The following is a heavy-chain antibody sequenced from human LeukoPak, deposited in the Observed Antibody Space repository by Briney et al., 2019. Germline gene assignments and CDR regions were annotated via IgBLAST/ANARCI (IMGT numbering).Heavy chain of an antibody. Sequence: ASVKVSCKASGYTFTNYGISWVRQAPGQGLEWMGWISTYNGNTNYVQKLQGRVTMTTDTSTSTAYMELRSLRSDDTAVYYCARGRDYYDSSGYYYEDYWGQGTLVTVSS. CDR2: ISTYNGNT. D-gene: IGHD3-22*01. V-gene: IGHV1-18*01. J-gene: IGHJ4*02. CDR3: ARGRDYYDSSGYYYEDY. CDR1: GYTFTNYG.